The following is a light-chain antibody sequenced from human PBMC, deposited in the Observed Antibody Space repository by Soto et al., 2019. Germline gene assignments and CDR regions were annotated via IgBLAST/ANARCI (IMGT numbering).Light chain of an antibody. CDR2: DAS. J-gene: IGKJ1*01. CDR3: QQYNSRT. Sequence: DIQMTQSPSTLSASVGDRVTITCRASQSISSWLAWYQQKQGKAPKLLIYDASSLESGVPSRFSGSGSGTEFTLTISSLQPDDFASYSSQQYNSRTFGQGTKVEIK. CDR1: QSISSW. V-gene: IGKV1-5*01.